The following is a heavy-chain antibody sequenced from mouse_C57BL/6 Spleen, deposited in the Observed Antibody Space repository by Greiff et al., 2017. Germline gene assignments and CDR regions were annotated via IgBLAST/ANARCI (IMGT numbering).Heavy chain of an antibody. CDR2: VYPSNGGT. CDR3: ARSYYGSSQSYWYFDV. D-gene: IGHD1-1*01. J-gene: IGHJ1*03. V-gene: IGHV1-36*01. Sequence: EVQLQQSGPVLVKPGPSVKISCKASGFTFTDYYMHWVKQSHGKSLEWIGLVYPSNGGTSYNQKFKGKAKLTVDAASSSAYMELNSLTSEDSAVYYCARSYYGSSQSYWYFDVWGTGTTVTVSS. CDR1: GFTFTDYY.